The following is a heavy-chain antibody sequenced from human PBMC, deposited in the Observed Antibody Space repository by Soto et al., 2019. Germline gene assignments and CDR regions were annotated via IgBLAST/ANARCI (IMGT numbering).Heavy chain of an antibody. Sequence: PSETLSLTCTVSGGSISSGDYYWSLIRQPPGKGLEWIGYIYYSGSTYYNPSLKSRVTISVDTSKNQFSLKLSSVTAADTAVYYCASVYYDFWSGSGSHNWFDPWGQGTLVTVSS. CDR3: ASVYYDFWSGSGSHNWFDP. CDR2: IYYSGST. D-gene: IGHD3-3*01. CDR1: GGSISSGDYY. J-gene: IGHJ5*02. V-gene: IGHV4-30-4*01.